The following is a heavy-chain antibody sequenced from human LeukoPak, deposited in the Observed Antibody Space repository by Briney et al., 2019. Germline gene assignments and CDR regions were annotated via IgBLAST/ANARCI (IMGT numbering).Heavy chain of an antibody. CDR2: IYTSGST. CDR1: GGSISSYY. D-gene: IGHD6-13*01. Sequence: SEALSLTCTVSGGSISSYYWSWIRQPPGKGLEWIGYIYTSGSTNYNPSLKSRVTISVDTSKNQFSLKLSSVTAADTAVYYCARHWYSSSWYIGWGQGTLVTVSS. V-gene: IGHV4-4*09. CDR3: ARHWYSSSWYIG. J-gene: IGHJ4*02.